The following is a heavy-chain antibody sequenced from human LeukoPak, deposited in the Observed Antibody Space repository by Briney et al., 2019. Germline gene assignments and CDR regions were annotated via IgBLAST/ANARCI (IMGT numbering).Heavy chain of an antibody. Sequence: SETLSLTCTVSGDSISSSTYYWGLIRQPPGKGLEWIGYIYHSGSTYYNPSLKSRVTISVDRSKNQFSLKLSSVTAADTAVYYCARAIASTNNWFDPWGQETLFTVSS. V-gene: IGHV4-39*07. J-gene: IGHJ5*02. CDR1: GDSISSSTYY. CDR3: ARAIASTNNWFDP. D-gene: IGHD6-25*01. CDR2: IYHSGST.